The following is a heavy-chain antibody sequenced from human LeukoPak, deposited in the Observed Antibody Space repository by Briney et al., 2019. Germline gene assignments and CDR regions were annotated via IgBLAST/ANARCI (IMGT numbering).Heavy chain of an antibody. D-gene: IGHD6-25*01. V-gene: IGHV3-9*01. Sequence: GGSLRLSCAASGFTFDDYAMHWVRQAPGKGLEWVSGISWNSGSIGYADSVKGRFTISRDNAKNSLYLQMNSLRAEDTALYYCAKDISEERLDDPFDYWGQGTLVTVSS. J-gene: IGHJ4*02. CDR1: GFTFDDYA. CDR2: ISWNSGSI. CDR3: AKDISEERLDDPFDY.